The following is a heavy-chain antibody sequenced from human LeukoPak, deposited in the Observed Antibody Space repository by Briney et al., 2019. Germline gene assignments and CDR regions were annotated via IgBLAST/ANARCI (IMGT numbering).Heavy chain of an antibody. CDR1: GYRFISYW. D-gene: IGHD6-19*01. V-gene: IGHV5-51*01. J-gene: IGHJ4*02. CDR2: IYPGYYDT. Sequence: GESLKISCMGSGYRFISYWIGGARQLPGKGLEWMGLIYPGYYDTRYSPSFQDQVTISADKSISTAYLQWSSLKASATAMYYCAGSYSSGWYVFWGQGTLVTVSS. CDR3: AGSYSSGWYVF.